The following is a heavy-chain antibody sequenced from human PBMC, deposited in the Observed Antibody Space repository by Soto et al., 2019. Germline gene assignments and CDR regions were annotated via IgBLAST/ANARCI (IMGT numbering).Heavy chain of an antibody. CDR1: GGSISNGDYS. V-gene: IGHV4-30-2*05. CDR3: ARHQYYFDY. Sequence: SETLSLTCTVSGGSISNGDYSWSWIRQPPGKGLEWIGYIYHSGSTYYNPSLKSRVTISVDKSKNQFSLKLSSVTAADTAVYYCARHQYYFDYWGQGTLVTVSS. D-gene: IGHD2-2*01. J-gene: IGHJ4*02. CDR2: IYHSGST.